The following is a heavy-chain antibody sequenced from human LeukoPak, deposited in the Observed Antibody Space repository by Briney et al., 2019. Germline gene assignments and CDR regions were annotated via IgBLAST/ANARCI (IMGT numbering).Heavy chain of an antibody. CDR1: GFIFSDYY. Sequence: GGSLRLSCAASGFIFSDYYMSWIRQAPGKGLEWVSYISSSGSTIYYADPVKGRFTISRDNAKNSLYLQMNSLRAEDTAVYYCARDPGSGWYHYYYGMDVWGQGTTVTVSS. CDR2: ISSSGSTI. J-gene: IGHJ6*02. D-gene: IGHD6-19*01. CDR3: ARDPGSGWYHYYYGMDV. V-gene: IGHV3-11*01.